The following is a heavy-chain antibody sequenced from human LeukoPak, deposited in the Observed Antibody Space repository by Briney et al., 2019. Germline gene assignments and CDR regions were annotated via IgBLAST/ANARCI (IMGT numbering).Heavy chain of an antibody. CDR3: ARGGSTGTNLNWVDP. V-gene: IGHV4-39*07. J-gene: IGHJ5*02. CDR2: INYSGTT. Sequence: SETLSLTCTVSGGSISNTNYFWDWMRQPPGKGLEWIGSINYSGTTYYNPSLKSRVTISVDTSKNQFSLKLSSVTAADTAVYYCARGGSTGTNLNWVDPWGQGTLVTVSS. D-gene: IGHD1-1*01. CDR1: GGSISNTNYF.